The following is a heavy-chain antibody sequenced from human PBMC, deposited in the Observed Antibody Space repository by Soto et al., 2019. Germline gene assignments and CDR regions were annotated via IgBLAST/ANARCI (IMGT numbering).Heavy chain of an antibody. D-gene: IGHD2-2*01. CDR1: GYTFTSYY. CDR2: INPSGGST. V-gene: IGHV1-46*01. J-gene: IGHJ4*02. Sequence: QVQLVQSGAEVKKSGASVEVSCKASGYTFTSYYMHWVRQAPGQGLEWMGIINPSGGSTRFAQKFQGRVTLTRDTSTSTVYMELSSLRSDDTAVYYCARDRCDTSSCYEWDYWGQGTLVTVSS. CDR3: ARDRCDTSSCYEWDY.